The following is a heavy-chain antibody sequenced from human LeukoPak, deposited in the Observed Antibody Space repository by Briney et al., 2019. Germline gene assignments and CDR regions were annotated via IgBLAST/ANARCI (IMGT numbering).Heavy chain of an antibody. J-gene: IGHJ4*02. CDR1: GGSISSYY. CDR2: IYTSGST. D-gene: IGHD3-22*01. Sequence: SETLSLTCTVSGGSISSYYWSWIRQPAGKGLEWIGRIYTSGSTNYNPSLKSRVTMSVDTSKNQFSLKLSSVTAADTAVYYCARDNYYYDSSGYRGFDYWGQGTLVTVSS. CDR3: ARDNYYYDSSGYRGFDY. V-gene: IGHV4-4*07.